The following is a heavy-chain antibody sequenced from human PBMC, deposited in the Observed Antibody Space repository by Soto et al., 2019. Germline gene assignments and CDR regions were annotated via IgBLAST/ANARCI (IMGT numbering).Heavy chain of an antibody. CDR1: GYTFTSYY. V-gene: IGHV1-46*01. CDR2: INPSGGTT. Sequence: GASVKVSCKASGYTFTSYYMHWVRQAPGQGLEWMGIINPSGGTTSYAQKFQGRITITADESTRTVYMELRSLRSEDTAFYYCARGHDYGGNSDAFDIWGQGTMVTVSS. CDR3: ARGHDYGGNSDAFDI. J-gene: IGHJ3*02. D-gene: IGHD4-17*01.